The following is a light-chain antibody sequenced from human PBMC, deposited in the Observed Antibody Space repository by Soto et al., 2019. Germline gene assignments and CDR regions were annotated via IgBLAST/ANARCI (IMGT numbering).Light chain of an antibody. CDR2: GTN. Sequence: QSVLTQPPSASGTPGQRVTISCSGGRSNIGGYNYVYWFQQYPGTAPKVLVFGTNLRHSGVPDRFSASKSGTSGSLTISGLRFEDEADYYCAAWDDSLRVVLFGGGTKVSVL. V-gene: IGLV1-47*02. J-gene: IGLJ2*01. CDR1: RSNIGGYNY. CDR3: AAWDDSLRVVL.